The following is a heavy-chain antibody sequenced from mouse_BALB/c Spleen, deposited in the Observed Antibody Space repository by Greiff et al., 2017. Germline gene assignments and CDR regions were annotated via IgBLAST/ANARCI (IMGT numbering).Heavy chain of an antibody. Sequence: EVKLMESGGGLVKPGGSLKLSCAASGFTFSSYAMSWVRQTPEKRLEWVATISSGGSYTYYPDSVKGRFTISRDNAKNTLYLQMSSLRSEDTAMYYCARGYGYDRNYAMDYWGQGTSVTVSS. CDR1: GFTFSSYA. D-gene: IGHD2-2*01. J-gene: IGHJ4*01. CDR3: ARGYGYDRNYAMDY. V-gene: IGHV5-9-3*01. CDR2: ISSGGSYT.